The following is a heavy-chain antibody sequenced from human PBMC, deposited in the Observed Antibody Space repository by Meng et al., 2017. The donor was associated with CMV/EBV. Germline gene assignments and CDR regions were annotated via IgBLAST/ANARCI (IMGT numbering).Heavy chain of an antibody. CDR3: TTNVLRYFDWLPPDY. V-gene: IGHV3-15*01. CDR2: IKSKTDGGTT. Sequence: GESLKISCAASGFTFSNAWMSWVRQAPGKGLEWVGRIKSKTDGGTTDYAAPVKDRFSISRDDSKNTLYLQMNSLKTEDTDVYYCTTNVLRYFDWLPPDYWGQGTLVTVSS. CDR1: GFTFSNAW. J-gene: IGHJ4*02. D-gene: IGHD3-9*01.